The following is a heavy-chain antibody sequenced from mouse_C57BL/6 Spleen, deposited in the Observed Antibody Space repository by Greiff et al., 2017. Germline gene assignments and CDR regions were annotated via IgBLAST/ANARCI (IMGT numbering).Heavy chain of an antibody. D-gene: IGHD1-1*01. J-gene: IGHJ2*01. V-gene: IGHV1-9*01. CDR1: GYTFTGYW. CDR3: ARSVTTVPARGNYFDY. CDR2: ILPGSGST. Sequence: QVQLQQSGAELMKPGASVKLSCKATGYTFTGYWIEWVKQRPGHGLEWIGEILPGSGSTNYNEKFKGKATFTAVTSSNTAYMQLSSLTTEDSAIYYCARSVTTVPARGNYFDYWGQGTTLTGSS.